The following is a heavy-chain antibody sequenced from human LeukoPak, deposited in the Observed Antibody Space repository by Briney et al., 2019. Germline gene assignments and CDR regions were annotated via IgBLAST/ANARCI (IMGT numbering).Heavy chain of an antibody. CDR2: ITGSSSYI. D-gene: IGHD1-1*01. J-gene: IGHJ4*02. Sequence: PGGSLRLSCAASGFSFRSYSMDWVRQAPGKGLEWVSSITGSSSYISYADSVKGRFTISRDNAENSLFLQMNSLRPEDTAVYFCARDRLEGGETFYSWGQGTLVTVSS. V-gene: IGHV3-21*01. CDR1: GFSFRSYS. CDR3: ARDRLEGGETFYS.